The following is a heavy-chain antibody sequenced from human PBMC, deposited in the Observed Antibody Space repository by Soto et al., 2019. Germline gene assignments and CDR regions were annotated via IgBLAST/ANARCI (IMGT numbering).Heavy chain of an antibody. V-gene: IGHV3-21*01. Sequence: EVQLVESGGGLVKPGGSLRLSCAASGLTFRTYSMNWVRQAPGKGLEWVSSISSSSSDIHYADSVKGRFTISSDNAKKYLYLKMNSLRAEDTAVYYCASGDGYYDPRPFDYWGQGTLVTVSS. CDR2: ISSSSSDI. CDR3: ASGDGYYDPRPFDY. CDR1: GLTFRTYS. J-gene: IGHJ4*02. D-gene: IGHD3-22*01.